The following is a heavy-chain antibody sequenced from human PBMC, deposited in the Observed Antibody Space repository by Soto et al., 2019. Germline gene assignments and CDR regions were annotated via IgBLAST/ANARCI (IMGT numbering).Heavy chain of an antibody. J-gene: IGHJ4*02. Sequence: QVQLVQSGAEVKKPGASVKVSCKASGYTFTRYGINWVRQAPGQGLEWMGWISADNGNTNYAQKLQGRVTMTTDTATSTAYMELRSLRSDDTADYYCASVGRKPGCNGAFGYWGQGTLVTVSS. CDR1: GYTFTRYG. D-gene: IGHD2-15*01. CDR2: ISADNGNT. CDR3: ASVGRKPGCNGAFGY. V-gene: IGHV1-18*01.